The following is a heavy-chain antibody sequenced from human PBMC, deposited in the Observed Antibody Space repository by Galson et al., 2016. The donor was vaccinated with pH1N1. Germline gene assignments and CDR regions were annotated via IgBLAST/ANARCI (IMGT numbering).Heavy chain of an antibody. J-gene: IGHJ4*02. V-gene: IGHV1-46*01. CDR1: GYTFTREY. CDR2: IDPSNGGT. Sequence: SVKVSCKASGYTFTREYIHWVRQAPGQGLEWMGVIDPSNGGTTYSQKFQGLVTMTRDTSTNTVYMELSGLKSEDTAVYSRIRARGRRRDYWGQGTLVTASS. D-gene: IGHD3-10*01. CDR3: IRARGRRRDY.